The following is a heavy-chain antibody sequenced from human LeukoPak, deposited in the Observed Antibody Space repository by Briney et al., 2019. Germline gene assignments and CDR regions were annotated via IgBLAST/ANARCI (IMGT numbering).Heavy chain of an antibody. CDR2: IIPIFGTA. V-gene: IGHV1-69*13. Sequence: SVTVSCKASGGTFSSYAISWVRQAPGQGLEWMGGIIPIFGTANYAQKFQGRVTITADESTSTAYMELSSLRSEDTAVYYCATSLGYSSGWTAGPFDYWGQGTLVTVSS. D-gene: IGHD6-19*01. CDR3: ATSLGYSSGWTAGPFDY. CDR1: GGTFSSYA. J-gene: IGHJ4*02.